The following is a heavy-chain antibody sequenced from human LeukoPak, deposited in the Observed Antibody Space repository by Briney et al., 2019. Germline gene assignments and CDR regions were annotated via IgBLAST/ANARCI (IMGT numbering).Heavy chain of an antibody. CDR3: ARVGYSYGSHYFDY. V-gene: IGHV4-34*01. D-gene: IGHD5-18*01. J-gene: IGHJ4*02. CDR1: GGSFSGYY. CDR2: VYYSGST. Sequence: SETLSLTCAVYGGSFSGYYWSWIRQPPGKGLEWIGSVYYSGSTYYNPSLKSRVTISVDTSKNQFSLKLSSVTAADTAVYYCARVGYSYGSHYFDYWGQGTLVTVSS.